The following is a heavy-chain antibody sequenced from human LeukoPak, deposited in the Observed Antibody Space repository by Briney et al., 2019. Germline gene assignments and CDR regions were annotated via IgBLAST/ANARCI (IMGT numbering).Heavy chain of an antibody. Sequence: GGSLRLSCAASGFTFSSYEMNWVRQAPGKGLEWVSYISSSGSTIYYADSVKGRFTISRDNSKNTLYLQMNSLRAEDTAVYYCAKDFGIVGATAGTDYWGQGTLVTVSS. V-gene: IGHV3-48*03. CDR2: ISSSGSTI. CDR3: AKDFGIVGATAGTDY. D-gene: IGHD1-26*01. CDR1: GFTFSSYE. J-gene: IGHJ4*02.